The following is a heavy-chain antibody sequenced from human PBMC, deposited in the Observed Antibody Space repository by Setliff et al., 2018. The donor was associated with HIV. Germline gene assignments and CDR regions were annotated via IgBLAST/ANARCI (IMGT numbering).Heavy chain of an antibody. Sequence: ASVKVSCKASGYTFTNYGISWVRQAPGQGLEWMGWISAYNGNTKYSQKFQGRVTITRDTSASTAYMELSSLRSEDTAVYYCAREIRNYDFWSGYWEDHYFDSWGQGTLVTVSS. CDR1: GYTFTNYG. CDR3: AREIRNYDFWSGYWEDHYFDS. D-gene: IGHD3-3*01. CDR2: ISAYNGNT. J-gene: IGHJ4*02. V-gene: IGHV1-18*01.